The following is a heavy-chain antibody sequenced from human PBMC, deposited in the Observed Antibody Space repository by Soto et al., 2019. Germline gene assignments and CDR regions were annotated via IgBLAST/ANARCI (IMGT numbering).Heavy chain of an antibody. Sequence: SETLSLTXNVSGDSIGRFYWSWIRQSAEKGLEWIGRVYSTGGTAYNPALKGRVTISLDRSNNHVSLEMNSVTAADTAVYFCARDLSGTGLDIWGRGTRVTVSS. CDR1: GDSIGRFY. D-gene: IGHD1-26*01. CDR2: VYSTGGT. J-gene: IGHJ6*02. CDR3: ARDLSGTGLDI. V-gene: IGHV4-4*07.